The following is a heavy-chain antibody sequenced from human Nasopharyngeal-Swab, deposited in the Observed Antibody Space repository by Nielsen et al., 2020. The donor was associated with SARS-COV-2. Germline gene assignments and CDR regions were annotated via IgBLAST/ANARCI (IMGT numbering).Heavy chain of an antibody. Sequence: KVSCKGSGYSFTSYWIIRVRQMPGKGLEWMGRIDPSDSYTNYSPYFQGHVTLSADKPISTAYLQWSSLKASDTAMYYCARFLGPWEYWGQGTLVTVSS. J-gene: IGHJ4*02. CDR3: ARFLGPWEY. CDR1: GYSFTSYW. CDR2: IDPSDSYT. V-gene: IGHV5-10-1*01. D-gene: IGHD1-26*01.